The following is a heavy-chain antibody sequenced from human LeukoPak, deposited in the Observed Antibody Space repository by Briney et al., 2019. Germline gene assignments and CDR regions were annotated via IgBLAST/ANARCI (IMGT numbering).Heavy chain of an antibody. V-gene: IGHV1-2*02. CDR1: GYTFIDYD. CDR3: ARETIELWDY. Sequence: GASVKVSCKASGYTFIDYDMHWVRQAPGQGPEWMGWINPKSGGTKYAQEFQGRVTMTRDTSISTVYLELSRLTSDDTAIYYCARETIELWDYWGQGTLVTVSS. D-gene: IGHD3-9*01. CDR2: INPKSGGT. J-gene: IGHJ4*02.